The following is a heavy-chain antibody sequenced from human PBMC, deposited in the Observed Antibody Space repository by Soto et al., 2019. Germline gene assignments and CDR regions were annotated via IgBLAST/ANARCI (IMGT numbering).Heavy chain of an antibody. J-gene: IGHJ6*02. CDR3: SKDGPNYSNYPDCYSYYGMDV. Sequence: GGSLRLSCAASGFTFSSYAMSWVRQAPGKGLEWVSAISGSGGSTYYADSVKGRFTISRDNSKNTQYLQMNRLRAEDAAVYYVSKDGPNYSNYPDCYSYYGMDVWGQGTTVTVSS. V-gene: IGHV3-23*01. CDR1: GFTFSSYA. D-gene: IGHD4-4*01. CDR2: ISGSGGST.